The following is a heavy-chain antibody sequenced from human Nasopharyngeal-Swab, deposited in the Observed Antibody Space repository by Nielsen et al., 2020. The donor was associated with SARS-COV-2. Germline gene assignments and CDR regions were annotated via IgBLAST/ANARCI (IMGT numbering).Heavy chain of an antibody. J-gene: IGHJ4*02. V-gene: IGHV3-30*18. CDR3: AKGWGGIYYFDY. CDR2: ISYDGSNK. D-gene: IGHD7-27*01. Sequence: GESLKISCAASGFTFSSYVMHWARQAPGKGLEWVAVISYDGSNKYYADSVKGRFTISRDNSKNTLYLQMNSLRAEDTAVYYCAKGWGGIYYFDYWGQGTLVTVSS. CDR1: GFTFSSYV.